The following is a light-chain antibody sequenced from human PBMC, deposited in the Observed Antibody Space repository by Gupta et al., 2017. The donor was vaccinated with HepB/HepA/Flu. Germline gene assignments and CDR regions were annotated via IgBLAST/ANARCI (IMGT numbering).Light chain of an antibody. CDR3: HQYVRTPYT. Sequence: DIVMSQSPDSLPVSLGERATITCKSSQTLYSSVNRNNFLAWYHKRPGQPPRLLLYWASTRESGAPEHFTGSGSGTDFTLTIRSLQAEDVAVYFCHQYVRTPYTFGQGTKLKIK. J-gene: IGKJ2*01. CDR2: WAS. V-gene: IGKV4-1*01. CDR1: QTLYSSVNRNNF.